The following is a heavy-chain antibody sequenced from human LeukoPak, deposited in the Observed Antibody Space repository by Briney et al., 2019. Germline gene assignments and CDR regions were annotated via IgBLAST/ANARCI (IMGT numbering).Heavy chain of an antibody. J-gene: IGHJ4*02. D-gene: IGHD3-10*01. Sequence: PSETLSLTCTVSGXSISSYYWSWIRQPPGKGLEWIGYIYYSGRINYNPSLKSRVTISVDTSKNQFSLKLSSVTAADTAVYYCARIYGSGSYVDYWGQGTLVTVSS. CDR1: GXSISSYY. CDR3: ARIYGSGSYVDY. V-gene: IGHV4-59*01. CDR2: IYYSGRI.